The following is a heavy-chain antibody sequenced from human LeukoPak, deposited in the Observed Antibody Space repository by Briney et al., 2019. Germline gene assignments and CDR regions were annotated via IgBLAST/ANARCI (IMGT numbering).Heavy chain of an antibody. D-gene: IGHD3-10*01. CDR2: NSAYNGNT. Sequence: ASVKVSCKASGYTFTNYGFNWVRQAPGQGLEWMGNSAYNGNTNYAQKFQDRVTMTTDTSTSTAYMELRSLRSDDTAVYYCARYNSMSRGVTTSDYWGQGTLVTVSS. V-gene: IGHV1-18*01. J-gene: IGHJ4*02. CDR1: GYTFTNYG. CDR3: ARYNSMSRGVTTSDY.